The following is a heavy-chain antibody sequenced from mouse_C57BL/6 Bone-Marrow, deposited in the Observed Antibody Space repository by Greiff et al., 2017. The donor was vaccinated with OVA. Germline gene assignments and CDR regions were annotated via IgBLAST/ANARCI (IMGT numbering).Heavy chain of an antibody. J-gene: IGHJ3*01. CDR1: GFSLTSYG. V-gene: IGHV2-2*01. CDR2: IWSGGST. Sequence: VQRVESGPGLVQPSQSLSITCTVSGFSLTSYGVHWVRQSPGKGLEWLGVIWSGGSTDYNAAFISRLSISKDNSKSKVFVKMNRLQADDTAIDYCVRNEGAWFAYWGQGTLVTVSA. CDR3: VRNEGAWFAY.